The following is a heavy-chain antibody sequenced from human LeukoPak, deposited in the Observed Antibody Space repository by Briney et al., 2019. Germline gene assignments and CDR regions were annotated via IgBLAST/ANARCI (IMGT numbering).Heavy chain of an antibody. CDR1: GYSFTSYW. V-gene: IGHV5-51*01. CDR2: IYPGDSDT. J-gene: IGHJ4*02. CDR3: ARQASPNPYWNRTSCPFLFGY. Sequence: GESLKISCKGSGYSFTSYWIGWVRQMPGKGLEWMGIIYPGDSDTRDSPSLQGQVTISADKSISTAYLQWSSLKASDTAMYYCARQASPNPYWNRTSCPFLFGYWGQGTLVTVSS. D-gene: IGHD2-2*01.